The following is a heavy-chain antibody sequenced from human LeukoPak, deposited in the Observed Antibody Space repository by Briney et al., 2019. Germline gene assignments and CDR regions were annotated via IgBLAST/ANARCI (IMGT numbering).Heavy chain of an antibody. V-gene: IGHV3-23*01. D-gene: IGHD6-19*01. CDR1: GFTFGTYA. Sequence: GGSLRLSCAASGFTFGTYAMSWVRQAPGKGLEWISAISGSGGSTYYADSVKGRFTISRDNSKNTLYPQMNSLRAEDTAVYYCAKIPYSSGWVQNWFDPWGQGTLVTVSS. J-gene: IGHJ5*02. CDR2: ISGSGGST. CDR3: AKIPYSSGWVQNWFDP.